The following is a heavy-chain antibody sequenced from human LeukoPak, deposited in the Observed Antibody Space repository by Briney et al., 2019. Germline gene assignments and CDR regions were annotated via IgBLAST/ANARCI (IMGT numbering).Heavy chain of an antibody. J-gene: IGHJ4*02. CDR1: GGSISSSSYY. Sequence: SETLSLTCTVSGGSISSSSYYWGWIRQPPGKGLEWIGSIYYSGSTYYNPSLKSRVTISLDTSKNHFSLNLKSVTAADTAVYYCARDYYDSSVYQYYYDSWGQGTLVIVSS. V-gene: IGHV4-39*02. CDR2: IYYSGST. D-gene: IGHD3-22*01. CDR3: ARDYYDSSVYQYYYDS.